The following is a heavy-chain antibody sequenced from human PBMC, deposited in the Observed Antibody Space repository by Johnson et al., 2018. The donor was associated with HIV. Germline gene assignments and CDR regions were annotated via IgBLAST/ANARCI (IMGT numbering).Heavy chain of an antibody. CDR1: GFTFNSYA. J-gene: IGHJ3*02. D-gene: IGHD5-24*01. V-gene: IGHV3-30*14. CDR3: AREWLYGFDI. CDR2: ISYDGSNK. Sequence: QVQLVESGGGVVQPGRSLRLFCAASGFTFNSYAMHWVRQAPGKGLEWVAVISYDGSNKYYADSVKGRFTISRDNSKNTLYLQMNRLRAEDTAVYYCAREWLYGFDIWGQGTMVTVSS.